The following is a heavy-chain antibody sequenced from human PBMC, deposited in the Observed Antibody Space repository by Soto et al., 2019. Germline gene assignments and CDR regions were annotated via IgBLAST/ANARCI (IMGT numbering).Heavy chain of an antibody. CDR1: GGSISTYH. CDR3: ARDAIPTAPARWFDP. J-gene: IGHJ5*02. D-gene: IGHD2-2*01. Sequence: SETLSLTCTVSGGSISTYHWSWIRQPPGKGLEWIAYIYYNGIAAYNPSLKSRATISVDTSKNQFSLKLTSVTAADTAVYYCARDAIPTAPARWFDPWGQGTLVTVSS. CDR2: IYYNGIA. V-gene: IGHV4-59*01.